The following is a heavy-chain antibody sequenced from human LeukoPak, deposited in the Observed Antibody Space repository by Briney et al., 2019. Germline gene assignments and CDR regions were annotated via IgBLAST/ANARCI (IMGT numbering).Heavy chain of an antibody. CDR1: GYSFINYW. CDR3: AIPSSGWYYFDY. J-gene: IGHJ4*02. CDR2: IYPGDSDT. D-gene: IGHD6-19*01. V-gene: IGHV5-51*01. Sequence: GESLKISCKGSGYSFINYWIGWVRQMPGKGLEWMAIIYPGDSDTKYSPSFQGQVTISADKSITTAFLQWSSLKASDTAMYYCAIPSSGWYYFDYWDQGTLVTVSS.